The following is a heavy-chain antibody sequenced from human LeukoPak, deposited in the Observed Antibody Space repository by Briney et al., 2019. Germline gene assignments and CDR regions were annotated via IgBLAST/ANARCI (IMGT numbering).Heavy chain of an antibody. J-gene: IGHJ4*02. V-gene: IGHV3-33*01. CDR2: IWYDGSNK. D-gene: IGHD6-19*01. CDR1: GFTFNSYV. Sequence: PGGSLRLSCAASGFTFNSYVMHWVRQAPGKGLEWVAVIWYDGSNKYFADSVRGRFTISRDNSKNTLYLQMNSLRAEDTAVYYCARDEVASTFYYFDYWGQGTLVTVSS. CDR3: ARDEVASTFYYFDY.